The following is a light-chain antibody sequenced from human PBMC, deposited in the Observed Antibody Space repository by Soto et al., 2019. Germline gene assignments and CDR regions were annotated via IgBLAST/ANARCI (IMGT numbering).Light chain of an antibody. J-gene: IGKJ1*01. CDR2: KAS. V-gene: IGKV1-5*03. CDR1: QSISSW. CDR3: QQYNDYWT. Sequence: DIQMTQSPSSLSASVGDRVTITCRASQSISSWLAWYQQKPGRAPKLLIYKASTLESGVPLRFSGSGSGTEFTLTISSLQPDDFATYYCQQYNDYWTFGQGTRWIS.